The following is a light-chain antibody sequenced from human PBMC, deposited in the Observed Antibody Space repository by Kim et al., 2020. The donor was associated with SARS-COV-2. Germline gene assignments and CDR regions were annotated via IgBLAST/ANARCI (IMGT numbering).Light chain of an antibody. J-gene: IGLJ2*01. CDR2: EVN. CDR1: SSDVGAYNY. Sequence: QSALTQPPSASGSPGQSVTISCTGTSSDVGAYNYISWYQQHPGKAPKLLIYEVNKWPSGVPDRFSGSKSGTTASLTVSGLRPEDEADYYCTSYAASESLLFGRGTQLTVL. V-gene: IGLV2-8*01. CDR3: TSYAASESLL.